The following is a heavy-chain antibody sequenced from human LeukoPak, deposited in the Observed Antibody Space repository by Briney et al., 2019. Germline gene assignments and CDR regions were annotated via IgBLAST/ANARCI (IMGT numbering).Heavy chain of an antibody. CDR2: ISYDGSNK. Sequence: GGSLRLSCAASGFTFSSYAMHWVRRAPGKGLEWVAVISYDGSNKYYADSVKGRFTISRDNSKNTLYLQMNSLRAEDTAVYYCARAAPEYYYDSSGYYSPYYFDYWGQGTLVTVSS. CDR1: GFTFSSYA. CDR3: ARAAPEYYYDSSGYYSPYYFDY. D-gene: IGHD3-22*01. V-gene: IGHV3-30-3*01. J-gene: IGHJ4*02.